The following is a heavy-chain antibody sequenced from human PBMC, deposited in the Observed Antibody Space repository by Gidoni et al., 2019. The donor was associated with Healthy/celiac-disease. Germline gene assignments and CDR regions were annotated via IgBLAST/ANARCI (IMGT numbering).Heavy chain of an antibody. Sequence: QVQLVESGGGLVKPGGSLRPSCSSSGSTFRAYYLRWIRQAPGKGLEWVSYISSSSSYTNYADSVKGRFTISRDNAKNSLYLQMNSLRAEDTAVYYCARDRADGSPGYGDAFDIWGQGTMVTVSS. V-gene: IGHV3-11*05. CDR2: ISSSSSYT. CDR3: ARDRADGSPGYGDAFDI. J-gene: IGHJ3*02. CDR1: GSTFRAYY. D-gene: IGHD1-26*01.